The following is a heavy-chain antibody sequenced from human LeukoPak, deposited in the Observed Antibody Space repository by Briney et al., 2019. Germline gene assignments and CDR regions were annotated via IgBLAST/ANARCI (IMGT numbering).Heavy chain of an antibody. Sequence: ASVKVSCKASGYTFIGYDIHWVRQAPGQGLEWMGWINPNSGGTNYAQKFQGRVTMTRDTSISTAYMELSRLRSDDTAVYYCARTYCSSTSCANWFDPWGQGTLVTVSS. CDR3: ARTYCSSTSCANWFDP. D-gene: IGHD2-2*01. J-gene: IGHJ5*02. CDR1: GYTFIGYD. CDR2: INPNSGGT. V-gene: IGHV1-2*02.